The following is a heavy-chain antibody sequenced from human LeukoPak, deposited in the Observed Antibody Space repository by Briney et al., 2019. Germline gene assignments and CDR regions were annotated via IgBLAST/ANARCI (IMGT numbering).Heavy chain of an antibody. CDR2: IRYDGSNK. D-gene: IGHD6-19*01. V-gene: IGHV3-30*02. J-gene: IGHJ6*04. CDR3: AKSRQWLVFGDHYYSAL. CDR1: RFTFNSYV. Sequence: GGSLRLSCPVARFTFNSYVMHCVRQAPGKWLEWVAFIRYDGSNKYYADSVKGRFTISRYNSKNTLYLHMNSLRAEDTAVYYCAKSRQWLVFGDHYYSALWGKGTTVTVSS.